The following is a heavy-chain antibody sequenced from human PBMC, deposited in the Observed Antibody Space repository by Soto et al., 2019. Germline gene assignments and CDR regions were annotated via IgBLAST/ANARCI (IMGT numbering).Heavy chain of an antibody. CDR2: ISYDGSNK. J-gene: IGHJ4*02. CDR1: GLTFSSYA. Sequence: QVQLGESGGGVVQPGRALRLSCVASGLTFSSYAMHWVRQAPGKGLVWVAVISYDGSNKYYADSVKGRFTISRDNSKNSLCLQMNALRAENATVYFCTRENIQLLDYWGQGNLVTV. D-gene: IGHD1-1*01. V-gene: IGHV3-30*04. CDR3: TRENIQLLDY.